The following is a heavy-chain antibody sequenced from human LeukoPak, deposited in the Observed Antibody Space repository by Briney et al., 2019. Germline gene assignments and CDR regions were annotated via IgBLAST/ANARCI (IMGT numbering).Heavy chain of an antibody. CDR3: ARDHGQSTYYYYGMDV. CDR2: ISGSGGST. CDR1: GFTFNSYA. Sequence: GGSLRLSCAASGFTFNSYAMDWVRQAPGKGLEWVSAISGSGGSTYYADSVKGRFTISRDNSKNTLFLQMNSLRAGDTAVYYCARDHGQSTYYYYGMDVWGQGTTVTVSS. J-gene: IGHJ6*02. V-gene: IGHV3-23*01.